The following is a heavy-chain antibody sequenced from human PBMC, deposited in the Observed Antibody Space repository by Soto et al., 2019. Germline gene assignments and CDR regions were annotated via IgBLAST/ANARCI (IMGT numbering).Heavy chain of an antibody. J-gene: IGHJ6*02. CDR2: MNPNSANT. CDR3: AREGVRGMDV. Sequence: QVQLVQSGAEVKKPGASVKVSCKASGYTFTSYDINWVRPATGQGLAWMGWMNPNSANTGYAQKFQGRVTMARNTSRSTAYMELSSLRSEERAVYDCAREGVRGMDVWGQGTTVTVSS. D-gene: IGHD3-16*01. V-gene: IGHV1-8*01. CDR1: GYTFTSYD.